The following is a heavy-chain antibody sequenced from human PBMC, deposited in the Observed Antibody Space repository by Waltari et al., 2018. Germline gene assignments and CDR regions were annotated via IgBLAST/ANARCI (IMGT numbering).Heavy chain of an antibody. CDR3: ARLEDCTGGNCYSGNHYAVDV. Sequence: VQLQQWGAGLLKPSETLSLTCAVDGPTFHGYYWSWIHQSPGKGLEWIGEINHSGNTNYNPSLRSRVAISVDTPKKQFSLKVTSVSAADTAVYYCARLEDCTGGNCYSGNHYAVDVWGPGTRVTVSS. CDR1: GPTFHGYY. V-gene: IGHV4-34*01. CDR2: INHSGNT. D-gene: IGHD2-15*01. J-gene: IGHJ6*02.